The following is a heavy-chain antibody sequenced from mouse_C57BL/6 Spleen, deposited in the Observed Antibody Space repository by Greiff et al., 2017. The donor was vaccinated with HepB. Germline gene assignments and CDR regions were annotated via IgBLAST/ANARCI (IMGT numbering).Heavy chain of an antibody. CDR3: ARGYGSSRWFAY. V-gene: IGHV1-9*01. CDR2: ILPGSGST. D-gene: IGHD1-1*01. J-gene: IGHJ3*01. Sequence: QVQLQQSGAELMKPGASVKLSCKATGYTFTGYWIEWVKQRPGHGLGWIGEILPGSGSTNYNEKFKGKATFTADTSTTTAYLQLSSLTPEDSAIYYCARGYGSSRWFAYWGQGTLVTVSA. CDR1: GYTFTGYW.